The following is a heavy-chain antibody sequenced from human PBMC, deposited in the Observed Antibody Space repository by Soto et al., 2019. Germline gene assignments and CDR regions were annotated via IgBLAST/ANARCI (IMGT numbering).Heavy chain of an antibody. J-gene: IGHJ4*02. CDR3: ARDLGGPDY. D-gene: IGHD3-16*01. Sequence: GGSLRLSCAASDFSLSPYWMHWVRQVPGRGLEWVARLSSDGFGAAYADSVKGRFFISRDIAGNTPSLQMNSLRADDTAVYYCARDLGGPDYWGRGTSVTVSS. CDR2: LSSDGFGA. V-gene: IGHV3-74*03. CDR1: DFSLSPYW.